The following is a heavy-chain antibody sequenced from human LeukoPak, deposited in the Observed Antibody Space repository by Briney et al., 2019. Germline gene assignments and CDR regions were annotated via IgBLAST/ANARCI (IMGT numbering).Heavy chain of an antibody. Sequence: ASVKVSCKASGYTFTSYYMHWVRQAPGQGLEWMGIINPSGGSTSYAQKFQGRVTMTRDTSTSTVYMELSSLRSEDTAVYYCARDMNEQQLVREDYYYYMDVWGQGTLVTVSS. D-gene: IGHD6-13*01. V-gene: IGHV1-46*01. CDR3: ARDMNEQQLVREDYYYYMDV. CDR2: INPSGGST. J-gene: IGHJ6*03. CDR1: GYTFTSYY.